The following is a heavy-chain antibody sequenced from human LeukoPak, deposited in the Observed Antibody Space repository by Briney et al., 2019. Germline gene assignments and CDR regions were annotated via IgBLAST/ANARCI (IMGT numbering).Heavy chain of an antibody. Sequence: SVKVSCKASGGTFSSYAISWVRQAPGQGLEWMGGIVPIFGTANYAQKFQGRVTITADESTSTAYMELSSLRSEDTAVYYCARRTYYYDSSGYPFDYWGQGTLVTVSS. CDR3: ARRTYYYDSSGYPFDY. V-gene: IGHV1-69*13. CDR2: IVPIFGTA. CDR1: GGTFSSYA. D-gene: IGHD3-22*01. J-gene: IGHJ4*02.